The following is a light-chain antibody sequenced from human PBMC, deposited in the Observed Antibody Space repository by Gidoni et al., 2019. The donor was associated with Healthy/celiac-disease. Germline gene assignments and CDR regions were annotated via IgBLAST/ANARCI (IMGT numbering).Light chain of an antibody. V-gene: IGKV1-33*01. J-gene: IGKJ2*04. CDR2: DAS. Sequence: DIPMTPSPSSLSASVGDRVTITCQASQDISNYLNWYQQKPGKAPKLLIYDASNLETGVPSRFSGSGSGTDFTFTISSLQPEDIATYYCQQYDNLPPCSFGQGTKLEIK. CDR3: QQYDNLPPCS. CDR1: QDISNY.